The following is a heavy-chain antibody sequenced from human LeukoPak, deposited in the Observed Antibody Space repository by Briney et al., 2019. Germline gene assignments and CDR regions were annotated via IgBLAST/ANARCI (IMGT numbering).Heavy chain of an antibody. V-gene: IGHV3-49*04. Sequence: GGSLRLSCTASGFTFGDYAMSWVRQAPGKGLEWVGFIRSKAYGGTTEYAASVKGRFTISRDDSKSIAYLQMNSLKTEDTAVYYCTIGGSYFDYWGQGTLVTVSS. CDR3: TIGGSYFDY. D-gene: IGHD1-26*01. CDR2: IRSKAYGGTT. CDR1: GFTFGDYA. J-gene: IGHJ4*02.